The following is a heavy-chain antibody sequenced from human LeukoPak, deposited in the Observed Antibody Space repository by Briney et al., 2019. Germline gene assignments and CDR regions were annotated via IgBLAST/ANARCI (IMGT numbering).Heavy chain of an antibody. J-gene: IGHJ4*02. CDR1: GRSISSSRYH. V-gene: IGHV4-39*01. D-gene: IGHD6-25*01. Sequence: SETLSLTCTVSGRSISSSRYHWGWIRQPPGGGLEWIGNIYYSGGTYYKPSLKSRVIISLDTSKNQFSLKLNSVTAADTAVYYCARQHSSGLDYWGQGALVTVSS. CDR2: IYYSGGT. CDR3: ARQHSSGLDY.